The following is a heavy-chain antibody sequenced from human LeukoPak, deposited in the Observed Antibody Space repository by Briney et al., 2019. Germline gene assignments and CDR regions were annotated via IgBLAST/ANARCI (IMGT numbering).Heavy chain of an antibody. D-gene: IGHD5-24*01. CDR1: GFTFTSYP. J-gene: IGHJ4*02. CDR3: VKRRDAYPIRGTFDS. V-gene: IGHV3-23*01. Sequence: GGSLRLSCAVSGFTFTSYPMSWVRQAPGEGLEWVSGISNSKGISDYYADSVKGRFTISRDNSKNTLYLQMNSLGAEDTAVYYCVKRRDAYPIRGTFDSWGQGALVTVSS. CDR2: ISNSKGISD.